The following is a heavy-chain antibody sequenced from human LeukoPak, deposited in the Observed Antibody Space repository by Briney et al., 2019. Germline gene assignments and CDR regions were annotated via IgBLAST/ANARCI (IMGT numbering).Heavy chain of an antibody. CDR3: ARRKNLGYYYGMDV. D-gene: IGHD3-16*01. Sequence: PSETLSLNCTVSGGSISSSSYYWGWIRQPPGKGLEWIGSIYYSGSTYYNPSLQSRVTISVDTSKNQFSLKLSSVTAADTAVYYCARRKNLGYYYGMDVWGQGTTVTVSS. J-gene: IGHJ6*02. CDR2: IYYSGST. V-gene: IGHV4-39*07. CDR1: GGSISSSSYY.